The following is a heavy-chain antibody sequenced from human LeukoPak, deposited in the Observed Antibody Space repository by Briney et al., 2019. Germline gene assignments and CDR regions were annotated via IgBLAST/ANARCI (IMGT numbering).Heavy chain of an antibody. CDR2: LSYGGNT. V-gene: IGHV4-39*01. J-gene: IGHJ4*02. CDR1: GDSISSYY. CDR3: ARKPIFYDSGRHWYYFDY. D-gene: IGHD3-10*01. Sequence: SETLSLTCTVSGDSISSYYWGWIRQPPGKGLEWIASLSYGGNTYYNPSLKSRVTISVDTSKNQFSLELSSVTAADTAVYYCARKPIFYDSGRHWYYFDYWGQGTLVTVSS.